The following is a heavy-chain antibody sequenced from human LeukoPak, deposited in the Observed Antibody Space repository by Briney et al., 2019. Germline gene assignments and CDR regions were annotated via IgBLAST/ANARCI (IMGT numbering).Heavy chain of an antibody. Sequence: ASVKVSCKVSGYTLTELSMHWVRQAPGKGLEWMGGFDPEDGETIYAQKFQGRVTMTEDTPTDTAYMELSSLRSEDTAVYYCATESMMAHNNYYYYGMDVWGQGTTVTVSS. CDR3: ATESMMAHNNYYYYGMDV. CDR2: FDPEDGET. D-gene: IGHD5-24*01. CDR1: GYTLTELS. J-gene: IGHJ6*02. V-gene: IGHV1-24*01.